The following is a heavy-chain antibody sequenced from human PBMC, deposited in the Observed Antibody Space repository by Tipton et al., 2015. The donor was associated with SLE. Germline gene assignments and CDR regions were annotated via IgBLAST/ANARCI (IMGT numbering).Heavy chain of an antibody. V-gene: IGHV4-34*01. D-gene: IGHD2-21*01. J-gene: IGHJ3*02. CDR1: GGSFSGYY. Sequence: TLSLTCAVYGGSFSGYYWSWIRQPPGKGLEWIGEINHSGSTNYNPSIKSRVTIPVDTSKNQFSLKLSSVTAADTAVYYCAREIAYGAFDIWGQGIMVTVSS. CDR2: INHSGST. CDR3: AREIAYGAFDI.